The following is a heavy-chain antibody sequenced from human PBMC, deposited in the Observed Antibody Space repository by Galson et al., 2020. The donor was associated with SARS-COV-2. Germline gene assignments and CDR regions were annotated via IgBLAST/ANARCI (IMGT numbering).Heavy chain of an antibody. Sequence: GESLKISCKGSGYSFTSYWIAWVHQMPGKGLEWMGIIYPGDSDTRYSPSFQGQVTISADKSISTAYLQWSSLKASDTAMYYCARRPSGGHGSSGSYIRAFDIWGQGTMVTVSS. CDR2: IYPGDSDT. CDR3: ARRPSGGHGSSGSYIRAFDI. CDR1: GYSFTSYW. J-gene: IGHJ3*02. D-gene: IGHD1-26*01. V-gene: IGHV5-51*07.